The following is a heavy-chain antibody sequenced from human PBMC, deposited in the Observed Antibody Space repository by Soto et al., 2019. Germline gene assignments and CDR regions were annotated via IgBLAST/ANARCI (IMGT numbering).Heavy chain of an antibody. CDR2: ISYDGSNK. CDR1: GFTFSSYA. CDR3: ARGDVTIFGVVIMGGMDV. V-gene: IGHV3-30-3*01. D-gene: IGHD3-3*01. J-gene: IGHJ6*02. Sequence: QVQLVESGGGVVQPGRSLRLSCAASGFTFSSYAMHWVRQAPGKGLEWVAVISYDGSNKYYADSVKGRFTISRDNSKNTLYLRMNSLRAEDTAVYYCARGDVTIFGVVIMGGMDVWGQGTTVTVSS.